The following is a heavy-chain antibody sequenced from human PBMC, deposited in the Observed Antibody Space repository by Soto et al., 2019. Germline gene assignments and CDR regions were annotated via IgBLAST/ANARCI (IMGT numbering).Heavy chain of an antibody. V-gene: IGHV3-23*01. CDR3: AKGRSYYYYFGVDV. CDR1: GFTFSSYA. Sequence: PGGSLRLSCAASGFTFSSYAMSWVRKAPGKGLEWVSAISGSGGSTYYADSVKGRFTISRDNSKNTLYLQMNSLRAEDTAVYYCAKGRSYYYYFGVDVWSQGTTVTVSS. J-gene: IGHJ6*02. CDR2: ISGSGGST.